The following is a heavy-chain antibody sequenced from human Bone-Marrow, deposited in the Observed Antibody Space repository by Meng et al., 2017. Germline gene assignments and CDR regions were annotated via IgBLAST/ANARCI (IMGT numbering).Heavy chain of an antibody. D-gene: IGHD3-3*01. Sequence: QVLLQESGPGLVKPSGTLSLTCTVSGGSISSSSYYWGWIRQPPGKGLEWIGSIYYSGSTYYNPSLKSRVTISVDTSKNQFSLKLSSVTAADTAVYYCARQGFLEWLLYRGNWFDPWGQGTLVTVSS. V-gene: IGHV4-39*01. J-gene: IGHJ5*02. CDR3: ARQGFLEWLLYRGNWFDP. CDR2: IYYSGST. CDR1: GGSISSSSYY.